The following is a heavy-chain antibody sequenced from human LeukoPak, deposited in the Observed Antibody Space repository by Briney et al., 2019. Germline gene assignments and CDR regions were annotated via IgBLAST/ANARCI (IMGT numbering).Heavy chain of an antibody. Sequence: PGGSLRLSCAASGFTFSDYEMNWVRQAPGKGLEWVSSISGSGGSTYYAGSVKGRFTMSRDNSQDTLHLQMNSLRAEDTAVYYCARGLTYYYDSDGYYWAFWGQGTLVTVSS. CDR3: ARGLTYYYDSDGYYWAF. D-gene: IGHD3-22*01. J-gene: IGHJ4*02. V-gene: IGHV3-23*01. CDR2: ISGSGGST. CDR1: GFTFSDYE.